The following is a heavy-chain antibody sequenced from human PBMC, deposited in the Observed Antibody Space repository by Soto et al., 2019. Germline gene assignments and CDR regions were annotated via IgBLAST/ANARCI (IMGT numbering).Heavy chain of an antibody. J-gene: IGHJ6*02. CDR1: GFTFSSYG. V-gene: IGHV3-30*18. D-gene: IGHD2-8*01. Sequence: GGSLRLSCAASGFTFSSYGMHWVRQAPGKGLEWVAVISYDGSNKYYADSMKGRFTISRDNSKNTLYLQMNSLRAEDTAVYHCAKDKDIVLMVYAYYGMDVWGQGTTVTVSS. CDR3: AKDKDIVLMVYAYYGMDV. CDR2: ISYDGSNK.